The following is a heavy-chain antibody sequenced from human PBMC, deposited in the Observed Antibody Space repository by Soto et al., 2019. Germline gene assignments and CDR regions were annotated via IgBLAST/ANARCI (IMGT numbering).Heavy chain of an antibody. J-gene: IGHJ4*02. CDR2: INHSGRT. D-gene: IGHD3-10*01. V-gene: IGHV4-34*01. CDR1: GGSFRGYY. Sequence: PSETLSLTCAVYGGSFRGYYWSWIRKPPGKGLEWSGEINHSGRTNYNPSPKSRVTISVDTSKNRFSLKLGSVTAADTAVYYCARGRVLLWFGELLPSNFDYWGQGTLVTVSS. CDR3: ARGRVLLWFGELLPSNFDY.